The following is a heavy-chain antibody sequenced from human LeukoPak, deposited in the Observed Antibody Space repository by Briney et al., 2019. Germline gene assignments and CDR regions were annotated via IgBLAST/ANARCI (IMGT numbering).Heavy chain of an antibody. CDR1: GGSISSYY. Sequence: SETLSLTCTVSGGSISSYYWSWIRQPPGKGLEWIGYIYYSGSTNYNPSLKSRVTISVDTSKNQFSLKLSSVTAADTAVYYCASSRNGYNGLDYWGQGTLVTVSS. D-gene: IGHD5-24*01. CDR3: ASSRNGYNGLDY. CDR2: IYYSGST. J-gene: IGHJ4*02. V-gene: IGHV4-59*01.